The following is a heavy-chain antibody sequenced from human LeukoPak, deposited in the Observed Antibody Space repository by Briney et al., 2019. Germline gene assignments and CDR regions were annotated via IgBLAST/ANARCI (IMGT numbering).Heavy chain of an antibody. D-gene: IGHD2-2*01. J-gene: IGHJ6*03. CDR3: ARSSAAMFSYYYYYMDV. CDR1: GDSVSSNSAA. Sequence: SQTLSLTCAVSGDSVSSNSAAWNWIRQSPSRGLEWLGRTYYRSKWYNDYAVSVKSRITINPDTSKNQFSLKLSSVTAADTAVYYCARSSAAMFSYYYYYMDVWGKGTTVTISS. V-gene: IGHV6-1*01. CDR2: TYYRSKWYN.